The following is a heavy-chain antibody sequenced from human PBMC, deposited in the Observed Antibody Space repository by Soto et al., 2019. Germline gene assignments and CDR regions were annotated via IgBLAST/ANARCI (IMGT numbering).Heavy chain of an antibody. CDR1: GYTFATYD. D-gene: IGHD1-20*01. CDR3: ARSDVYNFNWLDY. V-gene: IGHV1-8*01. CDR2: MNPNSGKT. Sequence: QVQLVQSGAEVKTPGASVKVSCKASGYTFATYDINWVRQAPGQGLEWMGWMNPNSGKTGYAQKFQGRLTITRDTALSVAHMELSSMRNEDTAVYYCARSDVYNFNWLDYWVQGTLVTVSA. J-gene: IGHJ5*01.